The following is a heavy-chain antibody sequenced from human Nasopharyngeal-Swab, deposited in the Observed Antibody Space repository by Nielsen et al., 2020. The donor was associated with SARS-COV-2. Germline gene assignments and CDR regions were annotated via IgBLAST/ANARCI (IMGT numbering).Heavy chain of an antibody. D-gene: IGHD5-24*01. V-gene: IGHV4-34*01. Sequence: SETLSLTCAVYSGSFSGYYWSWIRQPPGKGLEWNGEITHSGSTNYNPSLKSRVTISVDTSKNQFSLKLSSVTAADTAVYYCARHLRRWLQLRPDAFDIWGQGTMVTVSS. CDR3: ARHLRRWLQLRPDAFDI. J-gene: IGHJ3*02. CDR2: ITHSGST. CDR1: SGSFSGYY.